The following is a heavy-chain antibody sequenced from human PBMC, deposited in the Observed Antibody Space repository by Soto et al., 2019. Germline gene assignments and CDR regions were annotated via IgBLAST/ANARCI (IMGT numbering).Heavy chain of an antibody. CDR3: ARDLFTWYYYDSSGYSAFDI. CDR2: ISYDGSNK. V-gene: IGHV3-30-3*01. Sequence: GGSLRLSCAASGFTFSSYAMHWVRQAPGKGLEWVAVISYDGSNKYYADSVKGRFTISRDNSKNTLYLQMNSLRAEETAVYYCARDLFTWYYYDSSGYSAFDIWGQGTMVTVSS. D-gene: IGHD3-22*01. CDR1: GFTFSSYA. J-gene: IGHJ3*02.